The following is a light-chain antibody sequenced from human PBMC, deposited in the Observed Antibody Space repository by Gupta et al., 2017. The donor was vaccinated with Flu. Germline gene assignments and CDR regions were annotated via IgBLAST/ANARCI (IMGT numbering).Light chain of an antibody. CDR1: QSLGYKNGITY. Sequence: DLVMSQSPLSLSVTLGQAASISCRSSQSLGYKNGITYLTWFQQKPVQAPRRIIYEGSKRDLGGTDRFSGCGEFNDFTRKSSRGEDEAGGGYYGMRSKLPWTFGQGTRLEI. CDR2: EGS. CDR3: MRSKLPWT. J-gene: IGKJ2*02. V-gene: IGKV2-30*01.